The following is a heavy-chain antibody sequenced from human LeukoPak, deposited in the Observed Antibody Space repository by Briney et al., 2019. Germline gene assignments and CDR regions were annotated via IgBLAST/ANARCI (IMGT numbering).Heavy chain of an antibody. Sequence: ASVKVSCKASGYTFTSYYMHWVRQAPGQGLEWMGIINPRDGSTSYAQKFQGRVTVTRDTSTSTVHMELSGLRSEDTAVYYCARDQEGFDYWGQGTLVTVSS. CDR3: ARDQEGFDY. V-gene: IGHV1-46*01. J-gene: IGHJ4*02. CDR2: INPRDGST. CDR1: GYTFTSYY.